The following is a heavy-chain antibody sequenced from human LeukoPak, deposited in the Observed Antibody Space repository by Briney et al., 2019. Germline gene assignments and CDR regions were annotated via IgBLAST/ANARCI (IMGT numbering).Heavy chain of an antibody. CDR2: IGYRGGSI. J-gene: IGHJ3*02. CDR3: VKCAYSYDNDAFDI. V-gene: IGHV3-23*01. Sequence: PGGSLRLSCAASGFTFSNYAMSWVRQAPGKGLEWVSIIGYRGGSIYYAYSVQGRFTISRDNSKNTLSLQMNGLRPEDTAVYYCVKCAYSYDNDAFDIWGQGTMVTVSS. D-gene: IGHD5-12*01. CDR1: GFTFSNYA.